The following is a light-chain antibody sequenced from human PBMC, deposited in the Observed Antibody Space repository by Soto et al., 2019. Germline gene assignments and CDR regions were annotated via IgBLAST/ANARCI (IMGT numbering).Light chain of an antibody. CDR2: GAT. J-gene: IGKJ4*01. CDR3: QQTYASPLT. Sequence: DIELTHSPSSLSASVVDRVTITCRASQRISKYVSWYQQKPGKAPKLLIYGATSLLSGVPSRFSGGGSETDFTLTVSSLQPEDFATYYCQQTYASPLTFGGGTKVDIK. CDR1: QRISKY. V-gene: IGKV1-39*01.